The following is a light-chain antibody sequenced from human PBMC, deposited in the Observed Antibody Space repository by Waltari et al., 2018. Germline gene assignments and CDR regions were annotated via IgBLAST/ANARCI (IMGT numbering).Light chain of an antibody. J-gene: IGKJ4*01. CDR1: QDIDRY. CDR3: QQNYRTPT. Sequence: DVQVTQSPSSLSASVGDSVTITCRTSQDIDRYLIWYQQKPGNAPKLLIYAVSYLQSGVPSRFSGSGSGTDFSLTISSLQPEDFAVYYCQQNYRTPTFGGGTKVEVK. CDR2: AVS. V-gene: IGKV1-39*01.